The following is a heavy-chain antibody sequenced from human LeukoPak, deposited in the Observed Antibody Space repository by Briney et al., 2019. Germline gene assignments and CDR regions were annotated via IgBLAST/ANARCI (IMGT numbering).Heavy chain of an antibody. CDR1: GGSFSGYY. CDR2: INHSGST. V-gene: IGHV4-34*01. D-gene: IGHD4-11*01. CDR3: ASHTPTYSNYTRNCWFDP. J-gene: IGHJ5*02. Sequence: KPSETLSLTCAVYGGSFSGYYWSWIRQPPGKGLEWIGEINHSGSTNYNPSPKSRVTISVDTSKNQFSLKLSSVTAADTAVYYCASHTPTYSNYTRNCWFDPWGQGTLVTVSS.